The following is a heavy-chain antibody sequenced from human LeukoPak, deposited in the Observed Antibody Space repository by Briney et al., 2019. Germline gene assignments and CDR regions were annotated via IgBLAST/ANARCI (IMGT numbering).Heavy chain of an antibody. D-gene: IGHD3-22*01. CDR2: IYSGGST. Sequence: GGSLRLSCAASGITVSSNYMSWVRQAPGKGLECVSVIYSGGSTYYADSVKGRFTISRDNSKNTLYLQMNSLRAEDTAVYYCARKTDSSGSGDYWGQGTLVTVSS. CDR3: ARKTDSSGSGDY. V-gene: IGHV3-53*01. CDR1: GITVSSNY. J-gene: IGHJ4*02.